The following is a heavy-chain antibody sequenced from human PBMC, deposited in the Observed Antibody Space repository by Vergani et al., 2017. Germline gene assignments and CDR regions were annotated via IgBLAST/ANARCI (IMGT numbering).Heavy chain of an antibody. J-gene: IGHJ5*02. Sequence: QVHLVESGGGVVQPGRSLRLSCAASGFTFGSFGMHWVRQAPGKGLEWVAGIWYDGRNKQYADSVKGRFTVSRDNSKSTLYLQMTSLRAEDTAMYYCARDLRLMYNRFDPWGQGTLVTVSS. CDR1: GFTFGSFG. V-gene: IGHV3-33*01. D-gene: IGHD3-3*01. CDR3: ARDLRLMYNRFDP. CDR2: IWYDGRNK.